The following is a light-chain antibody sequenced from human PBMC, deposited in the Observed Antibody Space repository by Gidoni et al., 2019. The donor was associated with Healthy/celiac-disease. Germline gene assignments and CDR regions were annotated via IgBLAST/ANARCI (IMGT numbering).Light chain of an antibody. J-gene: IGKJ1*01. CDR3: QQYNSYSPWT. V-gene: IGKV1-5*03. CDR2: KAS. CDR1: QSISSW. Sequence: DIQMTQSPSTLSASVGDRVTITCLASQSISSWLAWYQQKPGKAPKLLIYKASSLESGVPSRFSGSGSGTEFTLTSSSLQPDDFATYYCQQYNSYSPWTFXQXTKVEIK.